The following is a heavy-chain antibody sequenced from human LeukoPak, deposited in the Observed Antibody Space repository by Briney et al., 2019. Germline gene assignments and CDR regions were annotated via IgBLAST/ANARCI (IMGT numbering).Heavy chain of an antibody. CDR3: ARDVFDYGGKGGDY. J-gene: IGHJ4*02. CDR1: GFTFSSYW. Sequence: GGSLRLSCAASGFTFSSYWMHWVRQVPGKGLVWVSRINTDGSTTTYADSVKGRFTISRDNAKNTLYLQMNSLRAEDTAVYYCARDVFDYGGKGGDYWGQGTLVTVSS. D-gene: IGHD4-23*01. CDR2: INTDGSTT. V-gene: IGHV3-74*01.